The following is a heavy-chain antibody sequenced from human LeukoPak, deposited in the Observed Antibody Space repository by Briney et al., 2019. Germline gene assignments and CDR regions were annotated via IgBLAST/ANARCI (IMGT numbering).Heavy chain of an antibody. J-gene: IGHJ6*02. CDR2: IYSGGST. CDR3: ARAVTKYHGMDV. Sequence: GGSLRLSCAASGFTVSSNYMSWVRQDPGKGLEWVSVIYSGGSTYYADSVKGRFTISRDNSKSTVFLQMNSLRAEDTAVYYCARAVTKYHGMDVWGQGTTVTVSS. V-gene: IGHV3-53*01. D-gene: IGHD4-11*01. CDR1: GFTVSSNY.